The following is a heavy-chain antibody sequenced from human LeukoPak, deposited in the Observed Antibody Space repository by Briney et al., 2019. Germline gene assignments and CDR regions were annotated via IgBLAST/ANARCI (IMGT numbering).Heavy chain of an antibody. Sequence: SETLSHTCTVSGASISSGSHYWGWTRQPPGKGLEWIGSMYYSGSTHYNPSLKSRVTISVDTSKNQFSLKLNSVIAADTALYHCARRGRYGEPDHWGQGILVTVSS. CDR3: ARRGRYGEPDH. D-gene: IGHD4-17*01. V-gene: IGHV4-39*01. J-gene: IGHJ5*02. CDR1: GASISSGSHY. CDR2: MYYSGST.